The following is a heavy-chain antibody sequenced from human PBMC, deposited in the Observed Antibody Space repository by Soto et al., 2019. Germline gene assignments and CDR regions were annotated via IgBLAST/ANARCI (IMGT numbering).Heavy chain of an antibody. CDR1: DYTFTNFG. Sequence: GASVKVSCKASDYTFTNFGISWVRQAPGQGLELMGWISAYNGNTNYAQKFQERVTITRDMSTSTAYMELSSLRSEDTAVYYCAADDPHLYSGSYRARYYYYGMDVWGQGTTVTVSS. V-gene: IGHV1-18*01. D-gene: IGHD1-26*01. J-gene: IGHJ6*02. CDR2: ISAYNGNT. CDR3: AADDPHLYSGSYRARYYYYGMDV.